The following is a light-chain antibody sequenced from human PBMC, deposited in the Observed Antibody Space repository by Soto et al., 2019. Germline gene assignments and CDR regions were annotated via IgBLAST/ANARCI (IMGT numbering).Light chain of an antibody. CDR3: QKYNSVARS. CDR2: EAS. J-gene: IGKJ1*01. Sequence: DIQMTQSPSSLSASVGDRVTITCRASQGISNYLAWYQQKPGRVPKLLIYEASTSQSGVPSRFSGSGSGTEFTLTISSLQPEDVATYYCQKYNSVARSFGQGTKVEIK. V-gene: IGKV1-27*01. CDR1: QGISNY.